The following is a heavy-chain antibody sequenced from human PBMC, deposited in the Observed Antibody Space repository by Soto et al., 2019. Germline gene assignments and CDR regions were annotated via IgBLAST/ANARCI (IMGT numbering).Heavy chain of an antibody. J-gene: IGHJ4*02. CDR2: MNPNSGNT. D-gene: IGHD5-18*01. Sequence: QVQLVQSGAEVKKPGASVKVSCKASGYTFTSYDINWVRQATGQGLEWMGWMNPNSGNTGYAQKFQDRVTMTRNTSISTAYMELISLRSEDTAVYYCAREGYSYDNFDYRGQGTLVTVSS. CDR3: AREGYSYDNFDY. CDR1: GYTFTSYD. V-gene: IGHV1-8*01.